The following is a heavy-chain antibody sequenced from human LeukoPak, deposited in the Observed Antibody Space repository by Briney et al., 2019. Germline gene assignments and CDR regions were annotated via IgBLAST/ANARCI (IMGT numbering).Heavy chain of an antibody. J-gene: IGHJ4*02. D-gene: IGHD2-15*01. CDR3: ARLSGRVVCSAGSCYIDS. CDR1: GYRFTSDW. V-gene: IGHV5-51*01. CDR2: IYPGDSDT. Sequence: GESLKISCRGSGYRFTSDWIGWVRQMPGKGLEWMGIIYPGDSDTRYSPSFQGQVTISADKSVNTAYLQWSSLKASDTAMYYCARLSGRVVCSAGSCYIDSWGQGTLVTVSS.